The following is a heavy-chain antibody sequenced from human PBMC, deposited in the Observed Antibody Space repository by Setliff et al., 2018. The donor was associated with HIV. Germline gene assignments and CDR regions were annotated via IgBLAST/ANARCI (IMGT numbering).Heavy chain of an antibody. J-gene: IGHJ3*02. V-gene: IGHV1-3*01. CDR1: GYTSTSYD. CDR2: INLENFYT. D-gene: IGHD2-21*02. Sequence: ASVKVSCKASGYTSTSYDINWVRQATGQRPEWMGWINLENFYTKYSQNFQGRVTITTETSATTAFMELSNLKSEDTAMYYCARSVVVYGGDSVPFDIWGPGTLVTVSS. CDR3: ARSVVVYGGDSVPFDI.